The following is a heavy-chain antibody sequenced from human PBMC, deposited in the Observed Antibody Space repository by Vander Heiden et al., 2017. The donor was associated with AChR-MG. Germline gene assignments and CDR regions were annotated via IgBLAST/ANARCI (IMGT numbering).Heavy chain of an antibody. J-gene: IGHJ4*02. CDR3: ATRPSGINYFDY. CDR1: SGTLSNYP. Sequence: QVQLVQSGAEVRKPGSSVKVSCKASSGTLSNYPISWVQQAPGQGLEWMGGFLPLFGTPSYAQKFQGRLTVTADRATNTAYMEMRRLSSDDTAVYFWATRPSGINYFDYWGQGTLVTVS. D-gene: IGHD1-1*01. V-gene: IGHV1-69*06. CDR2: FLPLFGTP.